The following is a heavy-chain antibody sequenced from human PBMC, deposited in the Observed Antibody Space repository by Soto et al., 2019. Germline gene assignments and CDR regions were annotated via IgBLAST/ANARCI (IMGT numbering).Heavy chain of an antibody. D-gene: IGHD1-1*01. CDR2: IVSSSSVI. CDR1: GFIFRDYS. J-gene: IGHJ1*01. CDR3: ARDEGGGREYFRH. V-gene: IGHV3-48*02. Sequence: DVQLMESGGGLVQPGGSLRLSCAASGFIFRDYSMNWVRQAPGKGLEWISYIVSSSSVIYYADSVKGRFTISRDNAKNSLYLQMNSLRDEDTAVYYCARDEGGGREYFRHWGQGTLVTVSS.